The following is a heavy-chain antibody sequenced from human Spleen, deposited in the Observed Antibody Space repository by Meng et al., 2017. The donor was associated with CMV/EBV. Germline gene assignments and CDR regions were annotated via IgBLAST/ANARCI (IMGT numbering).Heavy chain of an antibody. D-gene: IGHD6-19*01. CDR2: ISGSGSAT. Sequence: GGSLRLSCAASGFRFSNYAMSWVRQPRGKGLEWVSIISGSGSATHYADSVKGHFTISRDNSRNTLYLQMNGLRAEDTAVYYCAKGRISRQWLLPGAQRHDYWGQGTLVTVSS. V-gene: IGHV3-23*01. CDR1: GFRFSNYA. CDR3: AKGRISRQWLLPGAQRHDY. J-gene: IGHJ4*02.